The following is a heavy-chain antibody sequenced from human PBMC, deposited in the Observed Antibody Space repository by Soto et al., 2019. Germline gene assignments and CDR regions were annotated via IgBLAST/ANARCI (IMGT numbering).Heavy chain of an antibody. CDR2: IKSKTDGGTT. CDR3: TTALRSLAKLLH. J-gene: IGHJ4*02. V-gene: IGHV3-15*01. CDR1: GFTFSNAW. D-gene: IGHD2-15*01. Sequence: EVQLVESGGGLVKPGGSLRLSCAASGFTFSNAWMSWVRQAPGKGLEWVGRIKSKTDGGTTDYAAPVKGRFTISRDDSKNTLYLQLNSLKTEDTAVYYCTTALRSLAKLLHWGQGTLVTVSS.